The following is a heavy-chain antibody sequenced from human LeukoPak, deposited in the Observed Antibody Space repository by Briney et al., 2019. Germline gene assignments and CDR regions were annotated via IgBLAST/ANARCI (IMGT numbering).Heavy chain of an antibody. Sequence: GGSLRLSCAASGFTFSSYAMHWVRQAPGKGLEWEAVISYDGSNKYYADSVKGRFTISRDNSKNTLYLQMNSLRAEDTAVYYCARVLAYCGGDCSIRGAFDIWGQGTMVTVSS. CDR1: GFTFSSYA. CDR2: ISYDGSNK. V-gene: IGHV3-30*04. D-gene: IGHD2-21*02. CDR3: ARVLAYCGGDCSIRGAFDI. J-gene: IGHJ3*02.